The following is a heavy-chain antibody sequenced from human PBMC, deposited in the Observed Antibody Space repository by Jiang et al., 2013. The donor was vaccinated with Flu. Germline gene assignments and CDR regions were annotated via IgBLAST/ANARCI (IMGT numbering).Heavy chain of an antibody. J-gene: IGHJ4*02. CDR2: ISGSGGST. CDR3: AKDFRIVVVVAATPFDY. Sequence: SYAMSWVRQAPGKGLEWVSAISGSGGSTYYADSVKGRFTISRDNSKNTLYLQMNSLRAEDTAVYYCAKDFRIVVVVAATPFDYWGQGTLVTVSS. D-gene: IGHD2-15*01. V-gene: IGHV3-23*01. CDR1: SYA.